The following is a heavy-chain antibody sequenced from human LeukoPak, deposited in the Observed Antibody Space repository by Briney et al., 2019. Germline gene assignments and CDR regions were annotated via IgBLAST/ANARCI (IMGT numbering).Heavy chain of an antibody. J-gene: IGHJ6*02. V-gene: IGHV4-59*01. CDR2: IYYSGST. D-gene: IGHD5-24*01. CDR3: ARDSADGYYYYYGMDV. CDR1: GGSISSYY. Sequence: SETLSLTCTVSGGSISSYYWSWIRQPPGKGLKWIGYIYYSGSTNYNPSLKSRVTISVDTSKNQFSLKLSSVTAADTAVYYCARDSADGYYYYYGMDVWGQGTTVTVSS.